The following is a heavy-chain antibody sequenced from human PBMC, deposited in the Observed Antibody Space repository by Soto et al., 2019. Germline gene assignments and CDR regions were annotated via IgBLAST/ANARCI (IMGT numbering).Heavy chain of an antibody. J-gene: IGHJ5*02. CDR1: GGTSSSYT. CDR3: ASSLGYCTNGVCSDWFDP. Sequence: SVKVSCKASGGTSSSYTISWVRQAPGQGLEWMGRIIPILGIANYAQKFQGRVTITADKSTSTAYMELSSLRSEDTAVYYCASSLGYCTNGVCSDWFDPWGQGTLVTVYS. V-gene: IGHV1-69*02. D-gene: IGHD2-8*01. CDR2: IIPILGIA.